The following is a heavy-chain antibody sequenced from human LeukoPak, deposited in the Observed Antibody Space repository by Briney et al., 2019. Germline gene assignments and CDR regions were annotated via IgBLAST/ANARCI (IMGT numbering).Heavy chain of an antibody. CDR2: MNPNSGNT. J-gene: IGHJ4*02. D-gene: IGHD3-22*01. Sequence: ASVKVSCKASGYTFTSYDINWVRQATGQGLEWMGWMNPNSGNTGYAQKFQGRVTMTRNTSINTAYMELSSLRSEDTAVYYCATPAWDSSGKDDYWGQGTLVTVSS. V-gene: IGHV1-8*01. CDR3: ATPAWDSSGKDDY. CDR1: GYTFTSYD.